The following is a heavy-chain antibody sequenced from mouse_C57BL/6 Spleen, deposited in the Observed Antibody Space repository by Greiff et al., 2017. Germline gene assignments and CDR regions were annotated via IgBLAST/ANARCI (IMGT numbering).Heavy chain of an antibody. D-gene: IGHD2-5*01. CDR2: IHPNSGST. Sequence: QVQLKESGAELVKPGASVKLSCKASGYTSTSYWMHWVKQRPGQGIEWIGMIHPNSGSTNYNEKFKSKATLTVDKSSSTAYMQLSSLTSEDSAVYYCARSYYSINSYYFDYWGQGTTLTVSS. CDR1: GYTSTSYW. CDR3: ARSYYSINSYYFDY. J-gene: IGHJ2*01. V-gene: IGHV1-64*01.